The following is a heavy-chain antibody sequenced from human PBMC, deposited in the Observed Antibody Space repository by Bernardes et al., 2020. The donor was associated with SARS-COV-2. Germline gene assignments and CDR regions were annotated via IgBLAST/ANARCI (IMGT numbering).Heavy chain of an antibody. D-gene: IGHD3-16*01. CDR3: PRHFRLGDRRFDS. V-gene: IGHV4-39*01. Sequence: SETLSLTCTVSGGSISSRSYFWGWIRQSPGKGLEWIGSIYYTGNTYHNPSLKTRVTMSVDTSKNQFSLKFTSVTAADTAVYYCPRHFRLGDRRFDSWGQGTMVTVSS. CDR1: GGSISSRSYF. J-gene: IGHJ4*02. CDR2: IYYTGNT.